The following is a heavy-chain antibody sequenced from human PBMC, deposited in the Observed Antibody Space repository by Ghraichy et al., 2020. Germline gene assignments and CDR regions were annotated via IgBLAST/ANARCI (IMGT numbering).Heavy chain of an antibody. V-gene: IGHV1-2*02. Sequence: ASVKVSCKASGYTFTGYYMHWVRQAPGQGLEWMGWINPNSGGTNYAQKFQGRVTMTRDTSISTAYMELSRLRSDDTAVYYCARDGGRDDILTGYPDYWGQGTLVTVSS. CDR2: INPNSGGT. D-gene: IGHD3-9*01. CDR1: GYTFTGYY. CDR3: ARDGGRDDILTGYPDY. J-gene: IGHJ4*02.